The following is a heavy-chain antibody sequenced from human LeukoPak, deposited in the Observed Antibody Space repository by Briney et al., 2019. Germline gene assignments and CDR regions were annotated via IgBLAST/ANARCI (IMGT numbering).Heavy chain of an antibody. Sequence: AGSLRLSCAASGFTFSTYSMNWVRQAPGKGLDWVSYISRSGGATGYADSVKGRFTISRDNAKNSLYLQMNSLRDEDTAVYYCASDRWYAFDYWGQGTLVTVSS. J-gene: IGHJ4*02. CDR2: ISRSGGAT. CDR1: GFTFSTYS. V-gene: IGHV3-48*02. CDR3: ASDRWYAFDY. D-gene: IGHD4-23*01.